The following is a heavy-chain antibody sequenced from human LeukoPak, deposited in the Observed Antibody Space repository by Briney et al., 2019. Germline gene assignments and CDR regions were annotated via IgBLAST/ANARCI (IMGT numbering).Heavy chain of an antibody. J-gene: IGHJ5*02. Sequence: ASVKVSCKASGGTFSSYAISWVRQAPGQGLEWMGWISAYNGNTNYAQELQGRVTMTTDTSTSTAYMELRSLRSDDTAVYYCARVLGGNPDWFDPWGQGTLVTVSS. D-gene: IGHD4-23*01. CDR1: GGTFSSYA. CDR3: ARVLGGNPDWFDP. CDR2: ISAYNGNT. V-gene: IGHV1-18*01.